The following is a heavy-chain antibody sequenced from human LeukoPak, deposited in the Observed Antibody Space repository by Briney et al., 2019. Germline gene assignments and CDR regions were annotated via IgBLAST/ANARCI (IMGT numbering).Heavy chain of an antibody. Sequence: SETVSLTCAVSGGSVSSGGFSWSWIRQPPGKGLEWIGYMYHGGSTFYNPSLESRVTISVDRSKNQFSLKLTSVTAADTAVYYCASTNDFGDYVGAWGQGTLVTVSS. CDR1: GGSVSSGGFS. J-gene: IGHJ5*02. CDR2: MYHGGST. CDR3: ASTNDFGDYVGA. D-gene: IGHD4-17*01. V-gene: IGHV4-30-2*01.